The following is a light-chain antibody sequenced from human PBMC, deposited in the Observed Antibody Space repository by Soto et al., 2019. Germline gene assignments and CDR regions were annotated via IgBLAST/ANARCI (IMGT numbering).Light chain of an antibody. V-gene: IGKV1-39*01. CDR1: QSISSY. J-gene: IGKJ1*01. Sequence: DIQMTQSPSSLSASVGDRVTITCRASQSISSYLNWYQQKPGKAPKLLIYGASSLQSGVPSRFSGSGSGTDFTLTISSLQPEDFATYYCHQSYITPWTFGQGTKVDIK. CDR3: HQSYITPWT. CDR2: GAS.